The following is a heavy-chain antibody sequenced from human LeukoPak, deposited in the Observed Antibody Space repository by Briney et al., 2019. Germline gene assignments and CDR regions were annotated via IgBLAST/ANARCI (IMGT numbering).Heavy chain of an antibody. CDR3: ASGSYYSSQLDY. Sequence: GGSLRLSCAASGFTVSSNYMSWVRQAPGKGLEWVSVIYSGGSTYYADSVKGRFTISRDNSKNTLYLQMNSLRAEDTAVYYCASGSYYSSQLDYWAREPWSPSPQ. J-gene: IGHJ4*02. V-gene: IGHV3-53*01. CDR2: IYSGGST. CDR1: GFTVSSNY. D-gene: IGHD3-10*01.